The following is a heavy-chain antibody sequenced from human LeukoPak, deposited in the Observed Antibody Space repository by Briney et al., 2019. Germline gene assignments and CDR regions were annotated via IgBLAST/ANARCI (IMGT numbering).Heavy chain of an antibody. CDR2: IGNDGIIK. Sequence: GGSLRLSCAASGFTFSSYEMNWVRQAPGKGLEWVAVIGNDGIIKRYGDSVKGRFTISRDNSKNTLHLQMNSLRAADTALYYCVKDRGLSGYDGLEYWGQGAQVTVSS. J-gene: IGHJ4*02. V-gene: IGHV3-30*18. D-gene: IGHD5-12*01. CDR3: VKDRGLSGYDGLEY. CDR1: GFTFSSYE.